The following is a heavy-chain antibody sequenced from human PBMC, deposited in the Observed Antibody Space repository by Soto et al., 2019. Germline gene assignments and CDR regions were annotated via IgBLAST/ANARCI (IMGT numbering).Heavy chain of an antibody. V-gene: IGHV3-7*01. CDR1: GFSFSAYW. CDR3: ATDVHGVSFGFYLSYIDY. J-gene: IGHJ4*02. CDR2: IKLDGSEH. D-gene: IGHD2-15*01. Sequence: PGGSLRLSCAASGFSFSAYWMTWVRQAPGKGLEWVANIKLDGSEHYYVDSVKGRFTISRDNVENSLYLQMTSLRDEDTAVYYCATDVHGVSFGFYLSYIDYWGQGTLVTVSS.